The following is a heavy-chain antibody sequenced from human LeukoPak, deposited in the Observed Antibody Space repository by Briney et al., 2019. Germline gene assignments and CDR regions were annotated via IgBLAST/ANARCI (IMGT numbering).Heavy chain of an antibody. Sequence: GGSLRLSCAASGYTFSNYWMTWVRQAPGKGLEWVANIKPDGSEKNYLDSVKGRITISRDNAKNSLYLQMNSLRVEDTAVYYCARAKGAAGTYLFDYWGQGTLVTVSS. CDR2: IKPDGSEK. CDR1: GYTFSNYW. D-gene: IGHD6-13*01. V-gene: IGHV3-7*03. CDR3: ARAKGAAGTYLFDY. J-gene: IGHJ4*02.